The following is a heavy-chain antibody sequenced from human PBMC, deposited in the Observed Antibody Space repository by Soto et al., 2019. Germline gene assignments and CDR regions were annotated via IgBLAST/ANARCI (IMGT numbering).Heavy chain of an antibody. CDR1: GFTFSSYA. J-gene: IGHJ6*02. V-gene: IGHV3-23*01. D-gene: IGHD2-2*01. Sequence: PGVSRRLSWPASGFTFSSYAMSGVRQAPGKGLEWVSAISVSGGSTYYADSVKGRFTISRDNSKNTLYLQMNSLRAEDTAVYYCAKESGSTSRIYYYGMDVWGQGTTVTVSS. CDR2: ISVSGGST. CDR3: AKESGSTSRIYYYGMDV.